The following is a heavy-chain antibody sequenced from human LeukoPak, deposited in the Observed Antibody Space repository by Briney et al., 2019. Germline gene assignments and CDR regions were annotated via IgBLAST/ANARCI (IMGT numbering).Heavy chain of an antibody. Sequence: GGSLRLSCAASGFTISSYWMHWVRQAPGKGLVWVARINSDGSATSHADSVKGRFTISRGNAKNTLYLQVNSLRAEDTAVYYCARDDFGIWGQGTMVTVSS. J-gene: IGHJ3*02. CDR1: GFTISSYW. CDR2: INSDGSAT. V-gene: IGHV3-74*01. CDR3: ARDDFGI.